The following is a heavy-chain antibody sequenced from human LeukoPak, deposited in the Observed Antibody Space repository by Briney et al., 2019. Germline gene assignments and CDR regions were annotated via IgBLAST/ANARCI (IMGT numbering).Heavy chain of an antibody. V-gene: IGHV4-39*01. CDR1: DGSISSSSYY. J-gene: IGHJ3*02. CDR3: ARLPRYGSGSYPHAFDI. CDR2: IYYSGST. Sequence: SETLSLTCTVSDGSISSSSYYWGWIRQPPGKGLEWIGSIYYSGSTYYNPSLKSRVTISVDTSKNQFSLKLSSVTAADTAVYYCARLPRYGSGSYPHAFDIWGQGTMVTVSS. D-gene: IGHD3-10*01.